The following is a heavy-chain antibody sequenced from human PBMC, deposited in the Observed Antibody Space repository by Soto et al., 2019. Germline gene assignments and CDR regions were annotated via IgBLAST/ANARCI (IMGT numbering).Heavy chain of an antibody. D-gene: IGHD4-17*01. CDR1: GASIDSSAYY. CDR3: ARSGEKVDY. V-gene: IGHV4-39*07. Sequence: SETLSLTCTVSGASIDSSAYYWAWIRQPPGKGLEWIGSIFYSGTAYYNPSLTSRVTISVDTSKNQFSLKLSSVTAADTAVYYCARSGEKVDYWGQGTLVTVSS. J-gene: IGHJ4*02. CDR2: IFYSGTA.